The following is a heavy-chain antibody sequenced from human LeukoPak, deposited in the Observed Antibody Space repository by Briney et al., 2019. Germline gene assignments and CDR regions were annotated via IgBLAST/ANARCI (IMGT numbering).Heavy chain of an antibody. V-gene: IGHV1-8*01. CDR1: EYAFTSYD. Sequence: AASVKVSCKASEYAFTSYDINWVRQATGQGLEWMGWMNPNSGNTCYAQKFQGRVIMTRNTSLSTAYMELSSLTFEDAAVDYCSRGRHPGPTWISEYWGQGTLVTVSS. D-gene: IGHD5-12*01. CDR3: SRGRHPGPTWISEY. CDR2: MNPNSGNT. J-gene: IGHJ4*02.